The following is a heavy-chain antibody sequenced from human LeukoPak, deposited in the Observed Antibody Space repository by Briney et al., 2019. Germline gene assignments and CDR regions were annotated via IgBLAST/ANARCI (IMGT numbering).Heavy chain of an antibody. D-gene: IGHD6-25*01. V-gene: IGHV4-61*02. Sequence: PSETLSLTCTVSGGSISSGSYYWSWIRQPAGKGLEWIGRIYTSGSTNYNPSLKSRVTISVDTSKNQFSLKLSSVTAADTAVYYCARDSIAAAANDYWGQGTLVTVSS. CDR2: IYTSGST. CDR3: ARDSIAAAANDY. J-gene: IGHJ4*02. CDR1: GGSISSGSYY.